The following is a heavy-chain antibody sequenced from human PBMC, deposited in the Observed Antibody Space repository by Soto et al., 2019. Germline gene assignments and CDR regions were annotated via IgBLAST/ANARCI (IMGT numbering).Heavy chain of an antibody. D-gene: IGHD1-1*01. CDR2: ISWNSGSI. J-gene: IGHJ4*02. CDR3: AKDKALTTRNYYFDY. V-gene: IGHV3-9*01. CDR1: GFTFDDYA. Sequence: PGGSLRLSCAASGFTFDDYAIHWVRQAPWKGLEWVSGISWNSGSIGYADSVKGRFTISRDNAKNYLYLQMNSLRSEDTDLYYCAKDKALTTRNYYFDYLGQGTLVTVSS.